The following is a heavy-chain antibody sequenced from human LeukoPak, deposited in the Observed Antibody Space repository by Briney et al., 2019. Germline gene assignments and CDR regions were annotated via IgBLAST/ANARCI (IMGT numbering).Heavy chain of an antibody. V-gene: IGHV3-74*01. CDR2: INRDGSNT. CDR3: TRGHRSSSWINWFDP. Sequence: GGSLRLSCADSGFTFRSQWMHWVRQGPGKGLVWVSRINRDGSNTFYADSVRGRFTISRDNAKNTLYLRMNSLRAEDTAVYYCTRGHRSSSWINWFDPWGQGTLVTVSS. J-gene: IGHJ5*02. D-gene: IGHD6-13*01. CDR1: GFTFRSQW.